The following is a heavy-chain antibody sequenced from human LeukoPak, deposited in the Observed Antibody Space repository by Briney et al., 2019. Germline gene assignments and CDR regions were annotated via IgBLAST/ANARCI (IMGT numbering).Heavy chain of an antibody. Sequence: ASVKVSCKASGYTFTSYGISWVRQAPGQGLEWMGWMNPNSGNTGYAQKFQGRVTMTRNTSISTAYMELSSLRSEDTAVYYCARGRRGSVSSSWYSFPNYYYYYMDVWGKGTTVTISS. CDR1: GYTFTSYG. J-gene: IGHJ6*03. CDR3: ARGRRGSVSSSWYSFPNYYYYYMDV. D-gene: IGHD6-13*01. V-gene: IGHV1-8*02. CDR2: MNPNSGNT.